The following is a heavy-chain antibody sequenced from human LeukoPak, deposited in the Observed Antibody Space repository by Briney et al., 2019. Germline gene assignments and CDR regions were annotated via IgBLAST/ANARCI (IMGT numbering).Heavy chain of an antibody. CDR1: GFIVSSNY. Sequence: GGSLRLSCAASGFIVSSNYMSWVRQAPGKGLEWVSVLYSGGGTCYADSVNGRFTISRDNSKNTLYLQMNSLRVEDTAVYYCARDVGGTDDYWGQGTLVIVSS. CDR3: ARDVGGTDDY. J-gene: IGHJ4*02. CDR2: LYSGGGT. D-gene: IGHD1-26*01. V-gene: IGHV3-53*01.